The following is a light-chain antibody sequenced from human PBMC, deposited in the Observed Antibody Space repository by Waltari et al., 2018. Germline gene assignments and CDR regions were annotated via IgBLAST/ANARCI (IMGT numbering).Light chain of an antibody. CDR1: SGDVGGYNF. CDR2: DVH. CDR3: SSYTATGLYV. V-gene: IGLV2-14*03. J-gene: IGLJ1*01. Sequence: QSALTQPASVSGSPGQSIAISCTGTSGDVGGYNFVSWYQQYPGEAPKLVIYDVHMRPSGAPDLFSGSKSGNAASLVISGLQAEDEADYYCSSYTATGLYVFGTGTKVTVL.